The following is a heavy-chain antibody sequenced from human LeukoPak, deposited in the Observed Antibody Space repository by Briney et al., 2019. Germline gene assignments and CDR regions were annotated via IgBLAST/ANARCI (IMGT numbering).Heavy chain of an antibody. CDR3: ARDSWNSRYYYYMDV. CDR1: GGSFSGYY. Sequence: PSETLSLTCAVYGGSFSGYYWSWIRQPPGKGLEWIGEINHSGSTNYNPSLKSRVTISVDTSKNQFSLKLSSVTAADTAVYYCARDSWNSRYYYYMDVWGKGTTVTVSS. V-gene: IGHV4-34*01. CDR2: INHSGST. D-gene: IGHD1-7*01. J-gene: IGHJ6*03.